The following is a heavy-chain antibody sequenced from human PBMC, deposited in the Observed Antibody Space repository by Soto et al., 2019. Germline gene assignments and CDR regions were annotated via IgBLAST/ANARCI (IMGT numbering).Heavy chain of an antibody. J-gene: IGHJ6*02. V-gene: IGHV4-59*01. Sequence: SETRSLACTVADGSINKYYWSWIRQPPGKGLQWIGYIYTSGSINYNPSLKSRFIISVDTSKSQLSLELSSVTAADTAVYYCARALKYYSGMDAWGQGTPVTGSS. CDR3: ARALKYYSGMDA. CDR1: DGSINKYY. CDR2: IYTSGSI.